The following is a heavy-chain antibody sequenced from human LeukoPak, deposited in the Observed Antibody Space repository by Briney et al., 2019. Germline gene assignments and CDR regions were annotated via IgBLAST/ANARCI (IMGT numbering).Heavy chain of an antibody. J-gene: IGHJ6*03. Sequence: GGSLRLSCAASGFTFSSYWMHWVRQAPGKGLVWVSRINSDGRSITYADSVEGRFTISRDNAKNTLYLQMSSLRAEDTAVYYCARGLVGLDYYYNYMDVWGKGTTVTVSS. V-gene: IGHV3-74*01. CDR2: INSDGRSI. D-gene: IGHD1-26*01. CDR3: ARGLVGLDYYYNYMDV. CDR1: GFTFSSYW.